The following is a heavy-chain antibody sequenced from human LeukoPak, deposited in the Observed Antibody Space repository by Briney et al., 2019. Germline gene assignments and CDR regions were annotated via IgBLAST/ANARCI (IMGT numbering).Heavy chain of an antibody. V-gene: IGHV3-30-3*01. D-gene: IGHD2-2*01. Sequence: GGSLRLSCAASGFTFSSYAMHWVRQAPGKGLEWVAVIPYDGSNKYYADSVKGRFTISRDNSKNTLYLQMNSLRAEDTAVYYCARDRLRYCSSTSCYLFDYWGQGTLVTVSS. CDR3: ARDRLRYCSSTSCYLFDY. J-gene: IGHJ4*02. CDR1: GFTFSSYA. CDR2: IPYDGSNK.